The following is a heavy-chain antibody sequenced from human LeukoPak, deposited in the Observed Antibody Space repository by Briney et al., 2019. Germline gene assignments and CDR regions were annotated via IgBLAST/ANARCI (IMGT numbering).Heavy chain of an antibody. J-gene: IGHJ3*02. V-gene: IGHV4-4*07. CDR1: GGSISSYY. Sequence: PSETLSLTCTVSGGSISSYYWSWIRQSAGKGLGWIGRIYSSGSTDYNPSLKSRVSMSVDTSKNQFSLKLSSVTAADTALYYCAKGYKPASGKDGAFDIWGQGTMVTVSS. CDR2: IYSSGST. D-gene: IGHD6-13*01. CDR3: AKGYKPASGKDGAFDI.